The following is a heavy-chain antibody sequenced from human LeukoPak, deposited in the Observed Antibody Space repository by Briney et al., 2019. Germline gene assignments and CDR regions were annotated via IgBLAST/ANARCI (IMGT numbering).Heavy chain of an antibody. Sequence: PSETLSLTCTVSGGSISSSSYYWGWIRQPPGKGLEWIGSIYYSGSTYYNPSLKSRVTISVDTSKNQFSLKLSSVTTADTAVYYCARRDYDYVWGSYRAASRYYFDYWGQGTLVTVSS. V-gene: IGHV4-39*07. CDR1: GGSISSSSYY. CDR3: ARRDYDYVWGSYRAASRYYFDY. J-gene: IGHJ4*02. CDR2: IYYSGST. D-gene: IGHD3-16*02.